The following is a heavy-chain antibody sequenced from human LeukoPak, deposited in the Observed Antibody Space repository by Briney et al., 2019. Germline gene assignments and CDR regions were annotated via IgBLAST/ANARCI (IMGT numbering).Heavy chain of an antibody. J-gene: IGHJ4*02. Sequence: GGSLRLSCAASGFTFDDYGMSWVRQAPGKGLEWDSGINWNGGSTGYADSVKGRFTISRDNAKNSLYLQMNSLRAEDTAVYYCAKVQEDYYDFWSGFDYWGQGTLVTVSS. CDR3: AKVQEDYYDFWSGFDY. V-gene: IGHV3-20*04. CDR2: INWNGGST. D-gene: IGHD3-3*01. CDR1: GFTFDDYG.